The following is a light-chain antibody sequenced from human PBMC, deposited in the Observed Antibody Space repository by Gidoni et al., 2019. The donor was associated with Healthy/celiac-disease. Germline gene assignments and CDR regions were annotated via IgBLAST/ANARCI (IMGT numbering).Light chain of an antibody. CDR2: AAS. CDR3: QQSYSTPYT. V-gene: IGKV1-39*01. J-gene: IGKJ2*01. Sequence: DIQMTQSPSSLSASVGDRVTITCRASQSISSYLNWYQQKPGKAPKLLIYAASSLQSGVPSWFSGSGSGTDFTLTISSLQPEDFATYYCQQSYSTPYTFGQXTKLEIK. CDR1: QSISSY.